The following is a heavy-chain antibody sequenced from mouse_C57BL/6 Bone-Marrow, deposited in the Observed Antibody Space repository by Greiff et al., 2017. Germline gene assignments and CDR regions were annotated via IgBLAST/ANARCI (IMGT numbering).Heavy chain of an antibody. V-gene: IGHV1-81*01. CDR3: ARGGYYYGSKDY. D-gene: IGHD1-1*01. Sequence: LQESGAELARPGASVKLSCKASGYTFTSYGISWVKQRTGQGLEWIGEIYPRSGNTYYNEKFKGKATLTADKSSSTAYMELRSLTSEDSAVYFCARGGYYYGSKDYWGQGTTLTVSS. J-gene: IGHJ2*01. CDR2: IYPRSGNT. CDR1: GYTFTSYG.